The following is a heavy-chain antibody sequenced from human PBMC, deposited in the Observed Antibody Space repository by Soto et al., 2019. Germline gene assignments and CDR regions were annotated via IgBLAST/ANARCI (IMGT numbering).Heavy chain of an antibody. J-gene: IGHJ4*02. CDR1: GGSINTYY. Sequence: SETLSLTCTVSGGSINTYYWSWIRQPPGKGLEWIGYVYYNGATNYNPSLRSRVTISVNTSKKQFSLKLSSVTAADTAVYYCATESIVVVAATRRDYFDFWGPGTLVTVSS. D-gene: IGHD2-15*01. V-gene: IGHV4-59*01. CDR3: ATESIVVVAATRRDYFDF. CDR2: VYYNGAT.